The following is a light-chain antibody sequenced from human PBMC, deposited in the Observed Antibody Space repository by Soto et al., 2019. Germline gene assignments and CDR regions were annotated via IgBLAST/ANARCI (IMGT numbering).Light chain of an antibody. CDR2: GVS. CDR3: QQYSSSPVT. Sequence: EIVLTQSPGTLSVSPGERATLSCRASQSVNIYLAWYQQKPGQAPRLLIYGVSSRATGIPDRFSGSGSGTDFTLTISRLEPEDFAVYYCQQYSSSPVTFGGGTKVDIK. J-gene: IGKJ4*01. V-gene: IGKV3-20*01. CDR1: QSVNIY.